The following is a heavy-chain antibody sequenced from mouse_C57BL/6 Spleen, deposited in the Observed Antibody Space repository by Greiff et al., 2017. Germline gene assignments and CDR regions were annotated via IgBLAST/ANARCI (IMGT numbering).Heavy chain of an antibody. V-gene: IGHV1-22*01. D-gene: IGHD3-2*02. Sequence: EVKLQESGPELVKPGASVKMSCKASGYTFTDYNMHWVKQSHGKSLEWIGYINPNNGGTSYNQKFKGKATLTVNKSSSTAYMELRSLTSEDSAVYYCARYGQLRLDYWGQGTTLTVSS. J-gene: IGHJ2*01. CDR2: INPNNGGT. CDR1: GYTFTDYN. CDR3: ARYGQLRLDY.